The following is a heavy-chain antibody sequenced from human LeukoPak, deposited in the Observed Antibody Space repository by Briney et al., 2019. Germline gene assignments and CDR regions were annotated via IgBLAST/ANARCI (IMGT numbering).Heavy chain of an antibody. CDR3: ARGSHYDFWSGYYSTVYFDY. CDR2: INHSGST. Sequence: PSETLSLTCAVYGGSFSGYYWSWIRQPPGKGLEWIGEINHSGSTNYNPSLKSRVTISVDTSKNQFSLKLSSVTAADTAVYYCARGSHYDFWSGYYSTVYFDYWGQGTLVTVSS. J-gene: IGHJ4*02. V-gene: IGHV4-34*01. D-gene: IGHD3-3*01. CDR1: GGSFSGYY.